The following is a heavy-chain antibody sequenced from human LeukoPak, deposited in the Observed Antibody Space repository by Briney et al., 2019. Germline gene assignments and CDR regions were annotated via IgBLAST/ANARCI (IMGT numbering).Heavy chain of an antibody. Sequence: QPGGSLRLSCAASGFTFSSYAMSWVRQAPGKGLEWVSTISGSGGSTYYADSVKGRFTVSRDNSKNTLYLQMNSLRAEDTAVYYCAKDWYYYDSSGYYWDAFDIWGQGTMVTVSS. V-gene: IGHV3-23*01. CDR1: GFTFSSYA. J-gene: IGHJ3*02. CDR3: AKDWYYYDSSGYYWDAFDI. CDR2: ISGSGGST. D-gene: IGHD3-22*01.